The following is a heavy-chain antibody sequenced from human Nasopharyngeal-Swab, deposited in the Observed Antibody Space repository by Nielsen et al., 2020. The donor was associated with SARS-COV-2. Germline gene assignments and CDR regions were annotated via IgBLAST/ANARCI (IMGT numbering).Heavy chain of an antibody. D-gene: IGHD3-3*01. J-gene: IGHJ3*02. CDR3: ANLIFGDDFDI. V-gene: IGHV3-30*18. CDR1: GFTFSSYG. Sequence: GESLKISCAASGFTFSSYGMHWVRQAPGKGLEWVAVISYEGSNKYYADSVKGRFTISRDNSKNTLYLQMNSLRAEDTAVYYCANLIFGDDFDIWGQGTMVTVSS. CDR2: ISYEGSNK.